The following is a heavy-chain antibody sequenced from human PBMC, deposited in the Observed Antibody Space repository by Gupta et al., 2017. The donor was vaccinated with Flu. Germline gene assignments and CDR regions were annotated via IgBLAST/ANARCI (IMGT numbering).Heavy chain of an antibody. J-gene: IGHJ5*02. CDR2: IKIDGSAT. CDR3: AREVLNNWLDP. Sequence: HWVRQVPGKGLVWVSRIKIDGSATSYADPVKGRFTISRDNAKNTLYLQMNSLRAEDTALYYCAREVLNNWLDPWGQGTLVTVSS. V-gene: IGHV3-74*01.